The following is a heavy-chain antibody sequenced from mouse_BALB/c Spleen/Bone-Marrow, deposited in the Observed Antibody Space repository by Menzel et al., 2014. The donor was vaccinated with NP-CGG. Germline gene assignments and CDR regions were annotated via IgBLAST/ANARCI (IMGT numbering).Heavy chain of an antibody. J-gene: IGHJ2*01. V-gene: IGHV7-3*02. D-gene: IGHD1-1*01. CDR1: GFTFTDYY. Sequence: EVHLVESGGGLVQPGGSLRLSRATSGFTFTDYYMNWVRQPPGKALEWLGFIRNKANGYTTEYSASVKGRFTISRDNSQSILYLQMNTLRAEDSATYYCARDSRSTVSHFDYWGQGTTLTVSS. CDR2: IRNKANGYTT. CDR3: ARDSRSTVSHFDY.